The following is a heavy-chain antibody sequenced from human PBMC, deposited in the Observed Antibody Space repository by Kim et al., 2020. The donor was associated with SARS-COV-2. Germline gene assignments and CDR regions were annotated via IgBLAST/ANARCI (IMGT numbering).Heavy chain of an antibody. J-gene: IGHJ4*02. CDR2: ISVYNGNT. V-gene: IGHV1-18*04. CDR1: GYTFIDYG. CDR3: ARGDSGYKNYLDY. D-gene: IGHD3-22*01. Sequence: ASVKVSCKASGYTFIDYGITWVRQAPGQGLEWMGWISVYNGNTKYAQNFQDRVTMTRDTSTSTAYMELRSLRSDDTAVYYCARGDSGYKNYLDYWGQGTLVTVSS.